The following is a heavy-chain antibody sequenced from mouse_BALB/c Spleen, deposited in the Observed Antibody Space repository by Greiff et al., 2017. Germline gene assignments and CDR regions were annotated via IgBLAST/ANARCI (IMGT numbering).Heavy chain of an antibody. CDR2: IDPANGNT. CDR1: GFNIKDTY. J-gene: IGHJ3*01. D-gene: IGHD1-1*01. V-gene: IGHV14-3*02. Sequence: EVKLVESGAELVKPGASVKLSCTASGFNIKDTYMHWVKQRPEQGLEWIGRIDPANGNTKYDPKFQGKATITADTSSNTAYLQLSSLTSEDTAVYYCARDYYGSRFAYWGQGTLVTVSA. CDR3: ARDYYGSRFAY.